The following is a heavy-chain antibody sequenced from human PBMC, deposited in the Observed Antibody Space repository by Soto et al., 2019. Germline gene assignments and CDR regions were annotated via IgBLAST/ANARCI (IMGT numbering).Heavy chain of an antibody. D-gene: IGHD2-15*01. Sequence: SVKVSCKASGGTFSSYAISWVRQAPGQGLEWMGGIIPIFGTANYAQKFQGRVTITADESTSTAYMELSSLRSEDTAVYYCARGDCSGGSCYSAPYYYGMDVWGQGTTVTVSS. CDR2: IIPIFGTA. J-gene: IGHJ6*02. CDR1: GGTFSSYA. CDR3: ARGDCSGGSCYSAPYYYGMDV. V-gene: IGHV1-69*13.